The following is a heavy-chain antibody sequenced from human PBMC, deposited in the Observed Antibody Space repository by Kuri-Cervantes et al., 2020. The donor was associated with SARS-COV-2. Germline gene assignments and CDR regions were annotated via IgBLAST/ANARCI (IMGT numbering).Heavy chain of an antibody. CDR2: IYWDDDK. CDR3: SARVGQYFNH. D-gene: IGHD3-16*01. CDR1: GISLTNSGLA. J-gene: IGHJ1*01. Sequence: SGPTLVKPTPTLTLTCTLSGISLTNSGLAVGWIRQPPGKALEWLGIIYWDDDKLYGPSLENRLTIARDTSQNQVVLTLTNMDPVDTATYYCSARVGQYFNHWGQGTSVTVSS. V-gene: IGHV2-5*05.